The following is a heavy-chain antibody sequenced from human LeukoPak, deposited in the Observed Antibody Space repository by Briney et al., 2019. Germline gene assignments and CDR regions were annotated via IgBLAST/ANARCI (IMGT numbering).Heavy chain of an antibody. Sequence: SETLSLTCTVSGGSISSSSYYWSWIRQPPGKGLEWIGEINHSGSTNYNPSLKSRVTISVDTSKNQFSLKLSSVTAADTAVYYCARGWGYYSPNRHFDYWGQGTLVTVSS. J-gene: IGHJ4*02. V-gene: IGHV4-39*07. CDR1: GGSISSSSYY. D-gene: IGHD3-22*01. CDR3: ARGWGYYSPNRHFDY. CDR2: INHSGST.